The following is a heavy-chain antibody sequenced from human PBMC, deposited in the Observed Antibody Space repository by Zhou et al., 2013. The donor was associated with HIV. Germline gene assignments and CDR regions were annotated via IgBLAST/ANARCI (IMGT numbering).Heavy chain of an antibody. Sequence: QVQLVQSGAELKKPGSSVKVSCKASGGTFNSHGFSWVRQAPGQGLEWLGRIIPILGRTNYAQKFQGRVTITADTSTSTAYMELRSLRSEDTAVYYCATTGSGEITYHNNWCDPWGQGNPGHRLL. CDR2: IIPILGRT. D-gene: IGHD3-10*01. CDR1: GGTFNSHG. CDR3: ATTGSGEITYHNNWCDP. J-gene: IGHJ5*02. V-gene: IGHV1-69*04.